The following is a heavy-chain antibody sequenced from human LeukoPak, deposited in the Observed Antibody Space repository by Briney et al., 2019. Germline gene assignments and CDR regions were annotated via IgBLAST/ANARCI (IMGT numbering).Heavy chain of an antibody. V-gene: IGHV3-53*04. CDR1: GFTVSSNY. CDR2: IYSGGST. CDR3: ARGYYDILTGYYTNDAFDI. Sequence: PGGSLRLSCAASGFTVSSNYMSWVRQAPGKGLEWVSVIYSGGSTYYADSVKGRFTISRHNSKYTLYLQMNSLRAEDTAVYYCARGYYDILTGYYTNDAFDIWGQGTMVTVSS. J-gene: IGHJ3*02. D-gene: IGHD3-9*01.